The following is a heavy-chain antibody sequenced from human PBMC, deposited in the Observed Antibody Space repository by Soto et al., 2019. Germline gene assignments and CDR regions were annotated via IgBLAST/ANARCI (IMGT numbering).Heavy chain of an antibody. Sequence: EVQLVESGEGLIEPGGSLRLSCEASGFTFSDYWIHWVRQAPGKGLVWLSRIKGDASTTNYADSVMGRFTVSRDNARNIVYLQMNSLRAQDTAIYYCARGGRGYYYVDVWGKGITVTVSS. J-gene: IGHJ6*03. V-gene: IGHV3-74*01. CDR1: GFTFSDYW. CDR3: ARGGRGYYYVDV. CDR2: IKGDASTT.